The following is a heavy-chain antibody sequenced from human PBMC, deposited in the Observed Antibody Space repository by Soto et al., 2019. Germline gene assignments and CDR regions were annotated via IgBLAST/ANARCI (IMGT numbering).Heavy chain of an antibody. CDR2: ISPDGSVT. J-gene: IGHJ6*02. Sequence: EVQLVESGGGSVQPVGSLRLSCAASGFTVSGHWMHWVRQEPGRGLVWVSLISPDGSVTTYADSVKGRFTISRDNAKNTLTLQMNSLRAEDTAVYYCARGINYAMDVWGQGTTVTVSS. CDR3: ARGINYAMDV. CDR1: GFTVSGHW. V-gene: IGHV3-74*01.